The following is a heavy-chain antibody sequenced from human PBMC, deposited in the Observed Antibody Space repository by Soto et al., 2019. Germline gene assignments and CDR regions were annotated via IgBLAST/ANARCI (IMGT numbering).Heavy chain of an antibody. D-gene: IGHD3-3*01. CDR3: AKLRLATYDFWGGCDS. V-gene: IGHV3-30*18. Sequence: QVQLVESGGGVVQPGRSLKLSCLASGFTFNDYAMHWVRQAPGKGLEWVVLISYDESNKDYADSVKGRFTISRDNSKNALYLQINSLRSEDTAVYYCAKLRLATYDFWGGCDSWGQGTLVTVSS. CDR2: ISYDESNK. CDR1: GFTFNDYA. J-gene: IGHJ4*02.